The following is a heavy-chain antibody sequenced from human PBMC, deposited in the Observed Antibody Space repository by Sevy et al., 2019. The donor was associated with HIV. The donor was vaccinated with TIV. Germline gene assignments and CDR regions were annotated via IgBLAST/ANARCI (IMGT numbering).Heavy chain of an antibody. V-gene: IGHV1-46*01. J-gene: IGHJ3*02. CDR1: GYTFTSYY. D-gene: IGHD6-13*01. Sequence: ASVKVSCKASGYTFTSYYMHWVRQAPGQGLEWMGIINPSDGSTSYAQKFQGRVTMTRDTSTSTVYMELSSLRSEDTAMYYCARDHTVIGSNWYGAFDIWGRGTMVTVSS. CDR3: ARDHTVIGSNWYGAFDI. CDR2: INPSDGST.